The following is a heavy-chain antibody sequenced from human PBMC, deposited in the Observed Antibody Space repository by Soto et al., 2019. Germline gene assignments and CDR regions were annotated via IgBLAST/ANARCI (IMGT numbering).Heavy chain of an antibody. CDR1: GDSISRSHYY. J-gene: IGHJ4*02. CDR2: ITGGVNS. CDR3: ARPVQWRLPPDY. V-gene: IGHV4-39*01. Sequence: QLHVQESGPGLVKPSATLSLTCSVSGDSISRSHYYWGWICQPPGKRLEWLRSITGGVNSYYNPSLQSRVTLSVDTSKNQFSLRLTSVTTGDMGVYYCARPVQWRLPPDYWGQGILVTVS. D-gene: IGHD4-17*01.